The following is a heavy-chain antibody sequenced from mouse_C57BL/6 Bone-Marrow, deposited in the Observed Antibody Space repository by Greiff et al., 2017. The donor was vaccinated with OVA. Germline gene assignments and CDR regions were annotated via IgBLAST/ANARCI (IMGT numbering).Heavy chain of an antibody. Sequence: EVQGVESGGGLVKPGGSLKLSCAASGFTFSSYAMSWVRQTPEKRLEWVATISDGGSYTYYPDNVKGRFTISRDNAKNNLYLQMSHLKSEDTAMYYCARDGELPYAMDYWGQGTSVTVSS. CDR2: ISDGGSYT. CDR3: ARDGELPYAMDY. J-gene: IGHJ4*01. D-gene: IGHD1-1*01. V-gene: IGHV5-4*01. CDR1: GFTFSSYA.